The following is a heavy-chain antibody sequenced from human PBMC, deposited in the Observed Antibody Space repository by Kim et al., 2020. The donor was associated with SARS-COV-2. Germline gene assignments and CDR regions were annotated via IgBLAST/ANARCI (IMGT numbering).Heavy chain of an antibody. CDR3: ARVPSVGEIDY. V-gene: IGHV4-31*02. J-gene: IGHJ4*02. D-gene: IGHD3-10*01. Sequence: TYYNPSTKSRVTISVDTSKNQFSLKLSSVTAADTAVYYCARVPSVGEIDYWGQGTLVTVSS. CDR2: T.